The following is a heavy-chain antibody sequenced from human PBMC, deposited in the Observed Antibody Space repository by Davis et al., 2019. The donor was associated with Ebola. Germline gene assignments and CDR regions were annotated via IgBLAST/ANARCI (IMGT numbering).Heavy chain of an antibody. CDR3: AGHDYGGNSGYFQH. CDR1: GGPISSSSYY. V-gene: IGHV4-39*01. CDR2: IYYSGST. Sequence: MPSETLSLTCTVSGGPISSSSYYWDWIRQPPGKGLEWIGSIYYSGSTYYNPSLKSRVTISVDTSKNQFSLKLSSVTAADTAVYYCAGHDYGGNSGYFQHWGQGTLVTVSS. D-gene: IGHD4-23*01. J-gene: IGHJ1*01.